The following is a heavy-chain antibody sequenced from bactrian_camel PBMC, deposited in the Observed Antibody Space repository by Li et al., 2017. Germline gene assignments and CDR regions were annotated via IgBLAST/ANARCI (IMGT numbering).Heavy chain of an antibody. Sequence: HVQLVESGGGSVQAGGSLRLSCAGSGFRHVVCSMGWYRRVPGKEREGVATISTGGGNTYYADSVKGRFTISQDRTKNTVYLQMNSLKPEDTAMYYCNIEVSREFWGSCSSRGRDNYWGQGTQVTVS. D-gene: IGHD5*01. CDR3: NIEVSREFWGSCSSRGRDNY. CDR1: GFRHVVCS. V-gene: IGHV3S54*01. J-gene: IGHJ4*01. CDR2: ISTGGGNT.